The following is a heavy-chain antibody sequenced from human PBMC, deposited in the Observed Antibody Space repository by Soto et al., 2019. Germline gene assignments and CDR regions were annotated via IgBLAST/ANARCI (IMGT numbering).Heavy chain of an antibody. D-gene: IGHD6-19*01. Sequence: ASVKVSCKASGYTFTGYYMHWVRQAPGQGLEWMGWINPNSGGTNYAQKFQGRVTMTRDTSISTAYVELSRLRSDDTAVYYCARFPAVAAYYYYGMDVWGQGTPVTVYS. CDR1: GYTFTGYY. J-gene: IGHJ6*02. CDR3: ARFPAVAAYYYYGMDV. V-gene: IGHV1-2*02. CDR2: INPNSGGT.